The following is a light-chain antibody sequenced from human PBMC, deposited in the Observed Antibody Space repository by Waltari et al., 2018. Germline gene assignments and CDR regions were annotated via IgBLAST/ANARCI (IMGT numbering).Light chain of an antibody. V-gene: IGLV2-23*02. CDR2: EVS. Sequence: QSALTQPASVSGSPGQSITISCTRTRSDVWSHTLVYWYQQHPGKAPKLMIYEVSKRPSGVSNRFSGSKSGNTASLTISGLQAEDEADYYCCSYAGSSTNVVFGGGTKLTVL. CDR3: CSYAGSSTNVV. CDR1: RSDVWSHTL. J-gene: IGLJ2*01.